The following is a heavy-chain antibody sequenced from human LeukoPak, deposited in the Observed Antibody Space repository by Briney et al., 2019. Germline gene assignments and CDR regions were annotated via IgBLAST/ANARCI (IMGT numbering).Heavy chain of an antibody. V-gene: IGHV1-18*01. J-gene: IGHJ5*02. CDR2: ISAYNGNT. Sequence: ASVKVSCKASVYTFTSYGISWVRQAPGQGLEWMGWISAYNGNTNYAQKLQGRVTMTTDTSTSTAYMELRSLRSDDTAVYYCARGHYDFWSGYYSWWFDPWGQGTLVTVSS. CDR3: ARGHYDFWSGYYSWWFDP. D-gene: IGHD3-3*01. CDR1: VYTFTSYG.